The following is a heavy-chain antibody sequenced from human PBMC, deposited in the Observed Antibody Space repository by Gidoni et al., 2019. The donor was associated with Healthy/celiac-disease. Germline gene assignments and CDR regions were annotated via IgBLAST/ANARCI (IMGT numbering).Heavy chain of an antibody. CDR2: ISYDGSNK. CDR3: ARAWMIGGSSDY. Sequence: QVQLVESGGGVVQPGRSLRLSCAASGFTFSSYAMHWVRQAPGKGLEWVAVISYDGSNKYYADSVKGRFTISRDNSKNTLYLQMNSLRAEDTAVYYCARAWMIGGSSDYWGQGTLVTVSS. J-gene: IGHJ4*02. D-gene: IGHD2-15*01. CDR1: GFTFSSYA. V-gene: IGHV3-30-3*01.